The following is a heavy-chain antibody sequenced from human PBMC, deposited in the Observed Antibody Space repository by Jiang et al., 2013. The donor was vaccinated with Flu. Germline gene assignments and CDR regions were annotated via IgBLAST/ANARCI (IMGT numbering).Heavy chain of an antibody. V-gene: IGHV3-30-3*01. J-gene: IGHJ4*02. D-gene: IGHD6-6*01. Sequence: QLVESGGGVVQPGRSLRLSCAASGFTFSSYAMHWVRQAPGKGLEWVAVISYDGSNKYYADSVKGRFTISRDNSKNTLYLQMNSLRAEDTAVYYCARVMGGQYSDYWGQGTLVTVSS. CDR3: ARVMGGQYSDY. CDR1: GFTFSSYA. CDR2: ISYDGSNK.